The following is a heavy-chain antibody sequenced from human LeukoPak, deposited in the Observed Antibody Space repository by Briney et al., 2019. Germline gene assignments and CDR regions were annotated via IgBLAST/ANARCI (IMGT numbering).Heavy chain of an antibody. CDR1: GGSISSYY. J-gene: IGHJ3*02. D-gene: IGHD4-17*01. Sequence: TSETLSLTCTVSGGSISSYYWSWIRQPPGKGLEWIGYIYYSGSTNYNPSLKSRVTISVDTSKNQFSLKLSSVTAADTAVYYCARGDYGGAFDIWGQGTMVTVSS. V-gene: IGHV4-59*01. CDR2: IYYSGST. CDR3: ARGDYGGAFDI.